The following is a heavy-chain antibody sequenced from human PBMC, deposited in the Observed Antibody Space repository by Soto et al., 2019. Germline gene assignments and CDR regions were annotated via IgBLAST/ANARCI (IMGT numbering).Heavy chain of an antibody. Sequence: GGSLRLSCAASGFTVSSNYMSWVRQAPGKGLEWVSVIYSGGSTYYADSVKGRFTISRDNSKNTLYLQMNSLRAEDTAVYYCTTHSSGWSEFDYWGQGTLVTVSS. CDR1: GFTVSSNY. J-gene: IGHJ4*02. CDR3: TTHSSGWSEFDY. D-gene: IGHD6-19*01. CDR2: IYSGGST. V-gene: IGHV3-66*01.